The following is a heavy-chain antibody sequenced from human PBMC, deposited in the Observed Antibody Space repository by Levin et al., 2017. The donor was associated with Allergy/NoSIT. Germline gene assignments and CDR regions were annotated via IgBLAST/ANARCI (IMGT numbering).Heavy chain of an antibody. J-gene: IGHJ5*02. CDR3: ARDRDIVATIGANWFDP. V-gene: IGHV3-33*01. D-gene: IGHD5-12*01. CDR1: GFTFSSYG. CDR2: IWYDGSNK. Sequence: SGGSLRLSCAASGFTFSSYGMHWVRQAPGKGLEWVAVIWYDGSNKYYADSVKGRFTISRDNSKNTLYLQMNSLRAEDTAVYYCARDRDIVATIGANWFDPWGQGTLVTVSS.